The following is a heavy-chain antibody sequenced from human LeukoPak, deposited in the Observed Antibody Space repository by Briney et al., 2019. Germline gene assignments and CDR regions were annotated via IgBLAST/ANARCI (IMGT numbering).Heavy chain of an antibody. CDR3: ARVPRGVRYSSSWSGYIDY. J-gene: IGHJ4*02. D-gene: IGHD6-13*01. CDR2: INSDGSSP. Sequence: PGGSLTLSCAASGFTFSSHWMHWVRHGPGKGLVWVSRINSDGSSPTYGDSVKGRFTISRDSAKNTLYLQMKSLRAEDTAVYYCARVPRGVRYSSSWSGYIDYWGQGTLVTVSS. CDR1: GFTFSSHW. V-gene: IGHV3-74*01.